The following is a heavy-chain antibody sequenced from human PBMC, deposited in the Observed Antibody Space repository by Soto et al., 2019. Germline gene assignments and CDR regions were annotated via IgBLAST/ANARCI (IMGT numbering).Heavy chain of an antibody. Sequence: ASVKVSCKAFGYTFTSYYMHWVRQAPGQGLEWMGIINPSGGSTNYAQKFQGRVTMTRDTSTSTVYMELSSLRSEDTAVYYCARDFRRGTLDYWGQGTLVTVSS. CDR2: INPSGGST. CDR1: GYTFTSYY. D-gene: IGHD1-26*01. V-gene: IGHV1-46*01. J-gene: IGHJ4*02. CDR3: ARDFRRGTLDY.